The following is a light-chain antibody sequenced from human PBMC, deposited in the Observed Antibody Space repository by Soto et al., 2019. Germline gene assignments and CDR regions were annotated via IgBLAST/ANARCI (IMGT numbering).Light chain of an antibody. CDR1: QSVSSN. J-gene: IGKJ1*01. Sequence: EIVMTQSPATLSVSPGERATLSCRASQSVSSNFAWYQQKPGQAPRLLIYGASTRATGNPARFSGSGSGTEVPLTICRLQSEDFSVYYCQQYNNWLGTFGQGTKVEIK. CDR3: QQYNNWLGT. CDR2: GAS. V-gene: IGKV3-15*01.